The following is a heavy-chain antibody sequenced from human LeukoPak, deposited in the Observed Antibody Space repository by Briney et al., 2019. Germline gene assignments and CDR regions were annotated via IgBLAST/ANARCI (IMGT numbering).Heavy chain of an antibody. CDR1: GYTFTGYY. J-gene: IGHJ5*02. V-gene: IGHV1-2*02. CDR2: INPNSGGT. CDR3: ARAYYDFWSGYYGWFDP. D-gene: IGHD3-3*01. Sequence: ASVKVSCKASGYTFTGYYMHWVRQAPGQGLEWMGWINPNSGGTNYAQKSQGRVTMTRDTSISTAYMELSRLRSDDTAVCYCARAYYDFWSGYYGWFDPWGQGTLVTVSS.